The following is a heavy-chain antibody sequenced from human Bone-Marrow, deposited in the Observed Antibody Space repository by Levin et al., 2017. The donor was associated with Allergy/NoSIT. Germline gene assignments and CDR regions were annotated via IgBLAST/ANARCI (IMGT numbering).Heavy chain of an antibody. CDR3: AAGAGWVFDY. V-gene: IGHV3-7*03. J-gene: IGHJ4*02. Sequence: ETLSLTCAASEFTFSNYWMTWVRQAPGKGLEWLAIIKGDGSDQHYVDSVVGRFSISRDNAKSSLYLQMNSLRVEDTAVYYCAAGAGWVFDYWGQGTLVTVSS. D-gene: IGHD1-26*01. CDR2: IKGDGSDQ. CDR1: EFTFSNYW.